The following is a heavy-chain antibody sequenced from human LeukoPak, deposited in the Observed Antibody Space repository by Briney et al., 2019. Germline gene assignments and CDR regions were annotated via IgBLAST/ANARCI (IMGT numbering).Heavy chain of an antibody. D-gene: IGHD2-15*01. CDR1: GRSISSGCYC. CDR3: ARDMGQYCSGGSCYSNYYYYYMDV. CDR2: IYTSRSI. J-gene: IGHJ6*03. Sequence: SETLSLTCTVSGRSISSGCYCWGWIRQPAGKGLEWFGRIYTSRSINYNPSLKSRVTRSLATSKNQFPLKLSSASAADTAVYYCARDMGQYCSGGSCYSNYYYYYMDVWGKGTTVTISS. V-gene: IGHV4-61*02.